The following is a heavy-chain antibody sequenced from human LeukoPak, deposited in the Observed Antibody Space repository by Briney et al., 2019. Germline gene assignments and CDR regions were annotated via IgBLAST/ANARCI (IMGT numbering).Heavy chain of an antibody. CDR2: IIPIFGTA. J-gene: IGHJ3*02. V-gene: IGHV1-69*13. Sequence: SVKVSCKASGGTFSSYAISWVRQAPGQGLEWMGGIIPIFGTANYAQKFPGRVTITADESTSTAYMELSSLRSEDTAVYYCARGRDGYKSDAFDIWGQGTMVTVSS. CDR1: GGTFSSYA. CDR3: ARGRDGYKSDAFDI. D-gene: IGHD5-24*01.